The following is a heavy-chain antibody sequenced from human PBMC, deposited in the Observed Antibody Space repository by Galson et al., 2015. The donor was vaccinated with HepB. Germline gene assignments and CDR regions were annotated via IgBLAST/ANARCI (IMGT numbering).Heavy chain of an antibody. CDR2: INPNSGGT. CDR3: ARGLSEDIVVVPAALIDGGWFDP. J-gene: IGHJ5*02. CDR1: GYTFTGYY. Sequence: SVKVSCKASGYTFTGYYMHWVRQAPGQGLEWMGWINPNSGGTNYAQKFQGWVTMTRDTSISTAYMELSRLRSDDTAVYYCARGLSEDIVVVPAALIDGGWFDPWGQGTLVTVSS. D-gene: IGHD2-2*01. V-gene: IGHV1-2*04.